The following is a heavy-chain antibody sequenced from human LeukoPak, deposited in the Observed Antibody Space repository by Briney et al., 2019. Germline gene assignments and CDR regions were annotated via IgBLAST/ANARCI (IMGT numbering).Heavy chain of an antibody. D-gene: IGHD4-17*01. CDR1: GFTFSTYY. Sequence: PGGSLRLSGAASGFTFSTYYMQWVRQAPGKGLEYVSAISTGGLTTYYAESVKGRFTISRDDSKNTLYLQMGSLRGEDMAVYYCARRVAPTDYLGMDVWGQGTTVTVSS. CDR2: ISTGGLTT. V-gene: IGHV3-64*02. CDR3: ARRVAPTDYLGMDV. J-gene: IGHJ6*02.